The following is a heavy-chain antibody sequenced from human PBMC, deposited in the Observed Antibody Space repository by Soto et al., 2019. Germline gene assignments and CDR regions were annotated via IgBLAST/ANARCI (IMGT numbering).Heavy chain of an antibody. CDR3: ARGGYGSGRAVPRAGVYFDY. D-gene: IGHD3-10*01. CDR2: IIPIFGTA. V-gene: IGHV1-69*13. J-gene: IGHJ4*02. Sequence: SVKVSCKASGGTFSSYAISWVRQAPGQGLEWMGGIIPIFGTANYAQKFQGRVTITADESTSTAYMELSSLRSEDTAVYYCARGGYGSGRAVPRAGVYFDYWGQGTLVTGSS. CDR1: GGTFSSYA.